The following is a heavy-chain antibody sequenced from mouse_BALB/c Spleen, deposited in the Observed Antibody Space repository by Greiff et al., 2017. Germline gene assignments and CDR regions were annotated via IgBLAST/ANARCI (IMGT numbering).Heavy chain of an antibody. CDR2: ISDGGSYT. CDR1: GFTFSDYY. J-gene: IGHJ3*01. V-gene: IGHV5-4*02. Sequence: VQLKESGGGLVKPGGSLKLSCAASGFTFSDYYMYWVRQTPEKRLEWVATISDGGSYTYYPDSVKGRFTISRDNAKNNLYLQMSSLKSEDTAMYYCARGDGFAYWGQGTLVTVSA. CDR3: ARGDGFAY.